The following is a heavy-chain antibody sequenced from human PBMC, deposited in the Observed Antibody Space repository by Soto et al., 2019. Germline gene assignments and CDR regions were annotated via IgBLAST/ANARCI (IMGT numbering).Heavy chain of an antibody. CDR3: ARDTAIYDGSGRETFDY. V-gene: IGHV1-69*06. CDR1: GGTFSSYA. D-gene: IGHD3-10*01. CDR2: IIPIFGTA. Sequence: SVNGDCKASGGTFSSYAISWVRQAPGQGLEWMGGIIPIFGTANYAQKFQGRVTITADKSTSTAYMELSSLRYDDTAVYYCARDTAIYDGSGRETFDYCGQRTLVIVSS. J-gene: IGHJ4*02.